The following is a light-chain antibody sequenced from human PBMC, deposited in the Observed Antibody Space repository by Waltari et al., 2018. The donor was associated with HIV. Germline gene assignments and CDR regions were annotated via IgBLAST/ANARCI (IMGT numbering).Light chain of an antibody. CDR2: DVS. V-gene: IGLV2-14*01. CDR1: SSDVGGYNY. Sequence: QSALTQPASVSGSPGQSITISCTGTSSDVGGYNYVSWFQPHPGKAPKLMIYDVSNRPSGVSNRFSGSKSGNTASLTISGLQAEDEADYYCSSYTSSSTFYVVFGGGTKLTVL. J-gene: IGLJ2*01. CDR3: SSYTSSSTFYVV.